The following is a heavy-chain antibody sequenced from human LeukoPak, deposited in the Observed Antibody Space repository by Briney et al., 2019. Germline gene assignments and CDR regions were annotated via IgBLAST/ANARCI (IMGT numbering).Heavy chain of an antibody. CDR3: AKGSHVIAAAGTGLDY. J-gene: IGHJ4*02. V-gene: IGHV3-30*18. D-gene: IGHD6-13*01. CDR2: ISYDGSNK. Sequence: GGSLRLSCAASGFTFSSYGMHWVRQAPGKGLEWVAVISYDGSNKYYADSVKGRFTISRDNSKNTLYLQMNSLRAEDTAVYYCAKGSHVIAAAGTGLDYWGQGTLVTVSS. CDR1: GFTFSSYG.